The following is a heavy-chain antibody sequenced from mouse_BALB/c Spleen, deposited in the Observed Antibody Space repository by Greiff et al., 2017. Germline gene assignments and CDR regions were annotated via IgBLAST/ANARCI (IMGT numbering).Heavy chain of an antibody. Sequence: EVQRVESGVGLVQPGGSRKLSCAASGFTFSSFGMHWVRQAPEKGLEWVAYISSGSSTIYYADTVKGRFTISRDNPKNTLFLQMTSLRSEDTAMYDCARWTTATPYAMDYWGQGTSVTVSS. CDR1: GFTFSSFG. D-gene: IGHD1-2*01. V-gene: IGHV5-17*02. CDR3: ARWTTATPYAMDY. CDR2: ISSGSSTI. J-gene: IGHJ4*01.